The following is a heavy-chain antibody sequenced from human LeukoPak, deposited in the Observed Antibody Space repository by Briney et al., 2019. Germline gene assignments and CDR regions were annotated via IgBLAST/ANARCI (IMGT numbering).Heavy chain of an antibody. Sequence: GGSLRLSCAASGFTFSSYAKHWVRQAPGKGREWVAVISYEGSNKYYADSVKGRFTISRDNSKNTLYLQLNSLRAEDTAVYYCARDWESYFDYWGQGTLVTVSS. CDR1: GFTFSSYA. J-gene: IGHJ4*02. V-gene: IGHV3-30*04. CDR2: ISYEGSNK. CDR3: ARDWESYFDY. D-gene: IGHD3-16*01.